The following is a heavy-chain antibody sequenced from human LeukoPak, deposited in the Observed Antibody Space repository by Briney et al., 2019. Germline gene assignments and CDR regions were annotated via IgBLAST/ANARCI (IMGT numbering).Heavy chain of an antibody. D-gene: IGHD3-22*01. CDR1: GFTFDDYA. Sequence: GGSLRLSCAASGFTFDDYAMHWVRQAPGKGLEWVSGISWNSGSIGYADSVKGRFTIPRDNAKNSLYLQMNSLRAEDMALYYCAKDTDYDSSGGFDYWGQGTLVTVSS. CDR2: ISWNSGSI. V-gene: IGHV3-9*03. CDR3: AKDTDYDSSGGFDY. J-gene: IGHJ4*02.